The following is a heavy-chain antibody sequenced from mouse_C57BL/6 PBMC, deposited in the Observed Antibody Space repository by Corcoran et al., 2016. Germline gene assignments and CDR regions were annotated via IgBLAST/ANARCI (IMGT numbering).Heavy chain of an antibody. CDR3: VRDSNWYFDV. CDR2: INTYSGVP. J-gene: IGHJ1*03. V-gene: IGHV9-3*01. CDR1: GYTFTTYG. D-gene: IGHD2-5*01. Sequence: QILLVESGPELKKTVETVKISCKASGYTFTTYGMSWMKQAPGKGLKWMGWINTYSGVPSYADDFKGRFAFSLETSANSAYLQIINLKNEDTATYFCVRDSNWYFDVWGTGTTVTVSS.